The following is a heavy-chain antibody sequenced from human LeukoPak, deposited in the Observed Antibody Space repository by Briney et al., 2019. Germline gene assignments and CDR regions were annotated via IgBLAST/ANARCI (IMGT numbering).Heavy chain of an antibody. CDR3: AKKNIDYGDYEGAFDI. D-gene: IGHD4-17*01. Sequence: GGSLRLSCAASGFTFSSYGMHWVRQAPGKGLEWVAVISYDGSNKYYADSVKGRFTISRDNSKNTLYLQMNSLRAEDTVVYYCAKKNIDYGDYEGAFDIWGQGTMVTVSS. CDR1: GFTFSSYG. CDR2: ISYDGSNK. V-gene: IGHV3-30*18. J-gene: IGHJ3*02.